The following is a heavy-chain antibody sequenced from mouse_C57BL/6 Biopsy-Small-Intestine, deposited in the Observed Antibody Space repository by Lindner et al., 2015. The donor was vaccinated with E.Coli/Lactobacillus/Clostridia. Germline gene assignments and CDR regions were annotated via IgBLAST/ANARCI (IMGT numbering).Heavy chain of an antibody. CDR2: ILPGSGST. CDR3: ARRFGNSYYFDY. J-gene: IGHJ2*01. CDR1: ATHSTGYW. D-gene: IGHD2-1*01. V-gene: IGHV1-9*01. Sequence: VQLQESGAELMRPGASVKLPARLLATHSTGYWIEWVKQRPGHGLEWIGEILPGSGSTNYNEKFKDKATFTADTSSNTAYMQLSSLTTEDSAIYYCARRFGNSYYFDYWGQGTTLTVSS.